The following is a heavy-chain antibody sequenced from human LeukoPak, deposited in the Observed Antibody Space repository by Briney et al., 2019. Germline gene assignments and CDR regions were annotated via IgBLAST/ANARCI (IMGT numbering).Heavy chain of an antibody. CDR3: ARVGETIFCYYYGMDV. J-gene: IGHJ6*02. CDR2: MNPNSGNT. Sequence: ASVKVSCKASGYTFTSYDINWVRQATGQGLEWMGWMNPNSGNTGYAQKFQGRVTMTRNTSISTAYMELSSLRSEDTAVYYCARVGETIFCYYYGMDVWGQGTTVTVSS. D-gene: IGHD3-10*02. CDR1: GYTFTSYD. V-gene: IGHV1-8*01.